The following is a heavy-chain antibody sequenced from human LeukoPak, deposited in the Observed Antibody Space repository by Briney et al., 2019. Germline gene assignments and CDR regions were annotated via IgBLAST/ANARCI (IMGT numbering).Heavy chain of an antibody. CDR2: IYPGDSDT. J-gene: IGHJ4*02. D-gene: IGHD3-3*01. CDR1: GYSFTSYW. Sequence: GASLQISCKGSGYSFTSYWIGWVRRLPGKGLEWMGIIYPGDSDTRYSPSFQGQVTISADKSISTAYLQWSSLKASDTAMYYCARRHNYDFWSGYYGYFDYWGQGTLVTVSS. CDR3: ARRHNYDFWSGYYGYFDY. V-gene: IGHV5-51*01.